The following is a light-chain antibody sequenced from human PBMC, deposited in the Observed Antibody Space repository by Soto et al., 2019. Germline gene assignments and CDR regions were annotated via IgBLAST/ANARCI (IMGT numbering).Light chain of an antibody. V-gene: IGKV3-20*01. CDR1: QSVSSH. J-gene: IGKJ4*01. CDR2: GAS. CDR3: QQYGNSPPLT. Sequence: EIVLTQSPGTLSLSPGERATLSCRASQSVSSHLAWYQQRPGQAPRLLIYGASSRATGIPDRFTGSGPGTDFTLTISRLEPDDFALYYCQQYGNSPPLTFGGGTKVEIK.